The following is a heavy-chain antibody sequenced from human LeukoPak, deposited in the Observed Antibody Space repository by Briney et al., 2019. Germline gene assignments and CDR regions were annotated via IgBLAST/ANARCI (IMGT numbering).Heavy chain of an antibody. CDR3: ARSLRNSSGWFDY. CDR2: IXYSGST. V-gene: IGHV4-59*01. Sequence: IGYIXYSGSTNYNXXXKXXXTISXXXXXXQFSLKLSSVTAADTAVYYCARSLRNSSGWFDYWGQGTLVTVSS. D-gene: IGHD6-19*01. J-gene: IGHJ4*02.